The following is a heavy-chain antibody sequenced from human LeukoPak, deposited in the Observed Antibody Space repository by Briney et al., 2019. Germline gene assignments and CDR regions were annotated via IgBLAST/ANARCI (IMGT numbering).Heavy chain of an antibody. CDR1: GFIFSNYS. J-gene: IGHJ4*02. V-gene: IGHV3-21*04. CDR2: ISSSSYI. Sequence: GGSLRLSCAASGFIFSNYSMNWVRQAPGKGLEWVSSISSSSYINYADSVKGRFTISRDNAKNSLYLQMNSLRVEDTAVYYCARDFAYKKFDYWGRGTLVTVSS. D-gene: IGHD2-21*01. CDR3: ARDFAYKKFDY.